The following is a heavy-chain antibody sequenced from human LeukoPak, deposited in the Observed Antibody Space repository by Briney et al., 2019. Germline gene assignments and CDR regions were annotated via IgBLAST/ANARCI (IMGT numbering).Heavy chain of an antibody. CDR3: ASARDYYDSSGPSFDY. D-gene: IGHD3-22*01. Sequence: PGRSLRLSYAASGFTFSSYAMHWVRQAPGKGLEWVAVISYDGSNKYYADSVKGRFTISRDNSKNTLYLQMNSLRAEDTAVYCCASARDYYDSSGPSFDYWSQGTLVTVSS. CDR1: GFTFSSYA. J-gene: IGHJ4*02. V-gene: IGHV3-30*04. CDR2: ISYDGSNK.